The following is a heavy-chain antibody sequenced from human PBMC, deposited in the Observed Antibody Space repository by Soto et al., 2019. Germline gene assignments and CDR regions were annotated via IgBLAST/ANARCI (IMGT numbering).Heavy chain of an antibody. CDR1: GFTFRNYW. Sequence: DLEESGGGLVQPGGSLRLSCETSGFTFRNYWMHWVRQPPGQGPEWVSNIPSDGTDITYADSVRGRFTISRDDAKNTLYLQMNSLRVGDTAMYYCVRYDPGLGVDYWGQGTLVTVSS. J-gene: IGHJ4*02. CDR3: VRYDPGLGVDY. D-gene: IGHD3-16*01. CDR2: IPSDGTDI. V-gene: IGHV3-74*03.